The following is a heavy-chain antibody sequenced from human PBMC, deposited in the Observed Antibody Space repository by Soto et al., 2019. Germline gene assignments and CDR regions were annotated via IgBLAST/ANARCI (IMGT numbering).Heavy chain of an antibody. Sequence: EVQLAESGGGVARPGGSRRLSCAASGIAFGDYGMTWVRRVPGKGLEWVAGISWNGDNTGYADFEKGRFTISRDNSKKSLLLEMNSLRVEDTAFYYCARGEYTSRRGFDVWGQGTPVTVSS. CDR3: ARGEYTSRRGFDV. CDR2: ISWNGDNT. J-gene: IGHJ6*02. CDR1: GIAFGDYG. D-gene: IGHD6-6*01. V-gene: IGHV3-20*04.